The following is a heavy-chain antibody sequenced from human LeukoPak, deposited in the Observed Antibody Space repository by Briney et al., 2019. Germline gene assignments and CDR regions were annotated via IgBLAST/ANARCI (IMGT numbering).Heavy chain of an antibody. CDR2: ISSSSSTI. Sequence: GGSLRLSCAVSGFTFITYSMNWVRQAPGKGLEWVSYISSSSSTIFYADSVKGRFTISRDNAKNSLYLQMNSLRAEDTAMYYCARQFVPAASYCYMDVWGKGTTVTVSS. D-gene: IGHD2-2*01. CDR1: GFTFITYS. J-gene: IGHJ6*03. CDR3: ARQFVPAASYCYMDV. V-gene: IGHV3-48*04.